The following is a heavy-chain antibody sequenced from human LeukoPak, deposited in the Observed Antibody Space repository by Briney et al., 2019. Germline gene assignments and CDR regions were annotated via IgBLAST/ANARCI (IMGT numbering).Heavy chain of an antibody. V-gene: IGHV4-38-2*02. CDR1: GYSISSGYY. J-gene: IGHJ4*02. CDR2: IYHSGST. Sequence: SETLSLTCTVSGYSISSGYYWGWIRQPPGKGLEWIGSIYHSGSTYYNPSLKSRVTISVDTSKNQFSLKLSSVTAADTAVYYCARLKDVVVIDYWGQGTLVTVSS. D-gene: IGHD3-22*01. CDR3: ARLKDVVVIDY.